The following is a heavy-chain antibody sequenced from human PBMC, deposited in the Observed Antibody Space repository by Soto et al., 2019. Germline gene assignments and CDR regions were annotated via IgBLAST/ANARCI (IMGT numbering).Heavy chain of an antibody. CDR3: ARVRNYDFWSGSMDV. V-gene: IGHV4-4*02. CDR2: IYHSGST. Sequence: TLSLTCAVSGGSISSSNWWSWVRQPPGKGLEWIGEIYHSGSTNYNPSLKSRVTISVDKSKNQFSLKLSSVTAADTAVYYCARVRNYDFWSGSMDVWGQGTTVTVSS. CDR1: GGSISSSNW. J-gene: IGHJ6*02. D-gene: IGHD3-3*01.